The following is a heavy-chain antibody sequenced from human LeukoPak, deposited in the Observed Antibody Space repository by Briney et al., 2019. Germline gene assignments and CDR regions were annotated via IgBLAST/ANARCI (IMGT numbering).Heavy chain of an antibody. V-gene: IGHV3-33*01. J-gene: IGHJ4*02. D-gene: IGHD5-24*01. CDR2: IWYDGSNK. CDR3: ARDGGRWLQLIMGYYFDY. CDR1: GLTFSSYG. Sequence: PGGSLRLSCAASGLTFSSYGMHWVRQAPGKGLEWVAVIWYDGSNKYYADSVKGRFTISRDNSKNTLYLQMNSLRAEDTAVYYCARDGGRWLQLIMGYYFDYWGQGTLVTVSS.